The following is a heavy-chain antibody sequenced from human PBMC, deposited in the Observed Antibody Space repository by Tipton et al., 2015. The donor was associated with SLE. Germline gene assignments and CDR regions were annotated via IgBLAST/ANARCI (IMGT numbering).Heavy chain of an antibody. CDR2: IYRRGST. Sequence: TLSLTCSVSGDSISSGYYWGWIRQPPGKGLEWIGTIYRRGSTYYNPSLKSRVTISVDTSKNQFSLNLRSVTAADTAVYYCARDSYDFWSGYTPSGTMDVWGKGTTVTVSS. D-gene: IGHD3-3*01. J-gene: IGHJ6*03. CDR3: ARDSYDFWSGYTPSGTMDV. V-gene: IGHV4-38-2*02. CDR1: GDSISSGYY.